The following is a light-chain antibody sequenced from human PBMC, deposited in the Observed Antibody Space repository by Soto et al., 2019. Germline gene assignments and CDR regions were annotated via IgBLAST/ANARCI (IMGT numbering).Light chain of an antibody. CDR3: QQRSDWPT. J-gene: IGKJ4*01. CDR1: QSVNSY. Sequence: IVLTQARATLSLSTRERGTLSCSASQSVNSYLAWYQQKPGQAPRLLIYDASKRATGIPARFSGSGSGTDFTLSISSLEPEDFAVYYCQQRSDWPTFGGGTKVDI. V-gene: IGKV3-11*01. CDR2: DAS.